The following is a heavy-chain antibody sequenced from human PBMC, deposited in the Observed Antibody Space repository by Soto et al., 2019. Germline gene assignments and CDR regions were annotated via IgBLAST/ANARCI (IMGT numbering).Heavy chain of an antibody. D-gene: IGHD3-3*01. CDR3: AKGSQRFLEWYDAFDI. CDR2: ISYDGSNK. Sequence: QVQLVESVGGVVQPGRSLRLSCAASGFTFSSYGMHWVRQAPGKGLEWVAVISYDGSNKYYADSVKGRFTISRDNSKNTLYLQMNSLRAEDTAVYYCAKGSQRFLEWYDAFDIWGQGTMVTVSS. CDR1: GFTFSSYG. V-gene: IGHV3-30*18. J-gene: IGHJ3*02.